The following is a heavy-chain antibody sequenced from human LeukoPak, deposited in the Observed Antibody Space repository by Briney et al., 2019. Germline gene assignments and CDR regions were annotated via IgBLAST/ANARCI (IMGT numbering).Heavy chain of an antibody. CDR3: ARVAAAGRNWFDP. V-gene: IGHV4-61*02. Sequence: SETLSLTCTVSGGSISSGGYYWSWIRQPPGKGLEWIGRIYTSGSTNYNPSLKSRVTISVDTSKNQFSLKLSSVTAADTAVYYCARVAAAGRNWFDPWGQGTLVTVSS. J-gene: IGHJ5*02. CDR1: GGSISSGGYY. CDR2: IYTSGST. D-gene: IGHD6-13*01.